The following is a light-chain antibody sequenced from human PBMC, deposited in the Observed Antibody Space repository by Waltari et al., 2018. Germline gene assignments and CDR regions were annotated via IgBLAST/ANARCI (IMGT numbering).Light chain of an antibody. CDR3: QQYNLWPWT. J-gene: IGKJ1*01. CDR2: GAS. V-gene: IGKV3-15*01. CDR1: QSVGTK. Sequence: EIVMTQSPVTLSVSPGERATLSCRASQSVGTKLARYQQKPGQAPRLLTYGASTRATGIAARFSCSGSGTEFTLTISSLQSEDFAIYYCQQYNLWPWTFDQGTKV.